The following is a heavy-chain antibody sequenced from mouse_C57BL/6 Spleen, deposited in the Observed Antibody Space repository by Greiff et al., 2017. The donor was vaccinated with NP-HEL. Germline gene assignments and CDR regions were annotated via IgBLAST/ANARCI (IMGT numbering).Heavy chain of an antibody. V-gene: IGHV1-76*01. CDR1: GYTFTDYY. CDR3: ARGDYDEIGAMDY. D-gene: IGHD2-4*01. J-gene: IGHJ4*01. CDR2: IYPGSGNT. Sequence: QVQLQQSGAELVRPGASVKLSCKASGYTFTDYYINWVKQRPGQGLEWIARIYPGSGNTYYNEKFKGKATLTAEKSSSTAYMQLSSLTSEDSAVYFCARGDYDEIGAMDYWGQGTSVTVSS.